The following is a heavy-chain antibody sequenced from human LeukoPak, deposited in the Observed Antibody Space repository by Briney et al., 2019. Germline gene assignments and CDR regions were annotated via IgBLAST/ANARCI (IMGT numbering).Heavy chain of an antibody. Sequence: PGGSLRLSCAASGLTFSSYGMHWVRQAPGKGLEWVAFIRYDGSNKYYADSVKGRFTISRDNSKNTLYLQMNSLKTEDTAVYYCTRDGIIPAAGFDYWGQGTLVTVSS. CDR2: IRYDGSNK. J-gene: IGHJ4*02. CDR3: TRDGIIPAAGFDY. D-gene: IGHD2-2*01. CDR1: GLTFSSYG. V-gene: IGHV3-30*02.